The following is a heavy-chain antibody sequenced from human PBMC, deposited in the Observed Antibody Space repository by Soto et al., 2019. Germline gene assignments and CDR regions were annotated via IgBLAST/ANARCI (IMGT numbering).Heavy chain of an antibody. V-gene: IGHV4-39*01. CDR2: FFIGGNT. CDR3: ARGLITGSQYSGGWYYFDS. J-gene: IGHJ4*02. CDR1: GGSISSSTYY. D-gene: IGHD1-26*01. Sequence: SDTLSLSCTVSGGSISSSTYYWGWMRQPPGKGLEWIASFFIGGNTYYNPSLKSRVTISVDTSKNQFSLKLSSVTAADTAVYFCARGLITGSQYSGGWYYFDSWGQGTQVTVS.